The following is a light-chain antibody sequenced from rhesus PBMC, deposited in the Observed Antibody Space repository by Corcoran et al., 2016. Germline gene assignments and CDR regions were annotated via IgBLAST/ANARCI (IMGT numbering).Light chain of an antibody. Sequence: DIQMTQSPSSLSASVGDRVTITCRASENVNNYLHWYHQKPGKSPKVLISKASTLQRGVPSRFSGSGSGTDFTLTISSLQPEDFATYYCQHSYGIPFTFGPGTKLEIK. CDR3: QHSYGIPFT. CDR2: KAS. CDR1: ENVNNY. V-gene: IGKV1-74*01. J-gene: IGKJ3*01.